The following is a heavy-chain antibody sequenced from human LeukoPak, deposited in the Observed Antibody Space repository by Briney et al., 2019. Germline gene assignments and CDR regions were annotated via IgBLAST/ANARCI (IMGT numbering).Heavy chain of an antibody. J-gene: IGHJ2*01. CDR1: GGSISSGGYS. CDR3: AREAQQYYDSSGYL. CDR2: IYHSGST. D-gene: IGHD3-22*01. Sequence: PSETLSLTCAVSGGSISSGGYSWSWIRQPPGKGLEWIGYIYHSGSTYYNPSLKSRVTIPVDRSKNQFSLKLSSVTAADTAVYYCAREAQQYYDSSGYLWGRGTLVTVSS. V-gene: IGHV4-30-2*01.